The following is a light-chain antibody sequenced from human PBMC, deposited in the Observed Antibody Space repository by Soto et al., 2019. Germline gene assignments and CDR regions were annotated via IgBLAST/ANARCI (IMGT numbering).Light chain of an antibody. CDR2: GAS. CDR1: QSVSSSY. V-gene: IGKV3-20*01. Sequence: EIVLTHSPGTLSLSPVERATLSCRASQSVSSSYLAWYQQKPGQAPRLLIYGASRRSTGIPDRFSGSGSGTDFTLTISRLEPEDFAVYSCQQYGSSPTTFGQGTRLEIK. CDR3: QQYGSSPTT. J-gene: IGKJ5*01.